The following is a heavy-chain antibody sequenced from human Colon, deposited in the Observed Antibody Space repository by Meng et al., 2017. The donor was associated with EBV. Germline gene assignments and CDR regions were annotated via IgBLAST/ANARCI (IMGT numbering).Heavy chain of an antibody. J-gene: IGHJ4*02. Sequence: VTLPRADPTPVKPSHTLSLTCPVSGGYVSSGVYYWTCIRQHPGKGLEWFGHIYYSGRTFYNPSLKRRVIISIDTSKNQFSLNLRSVTAADTAVYYCARVSSGWDYFDYWGQGTLVAVSS. V-gene: IGHV4-31*03. D-gene: IGHD6-19*01. CDR2: IYYSGRT. CDR3: ARVSSGWDYFDY. CDR1: GGYVSSGVYY.